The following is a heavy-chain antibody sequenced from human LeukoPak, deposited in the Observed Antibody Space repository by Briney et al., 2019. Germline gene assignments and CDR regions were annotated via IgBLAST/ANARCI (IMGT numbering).Heavy chain of an antibody. J-gene: IGHJ4*02. CDR2: IHYSGST. CDR1: GGSIRSYY. D-gene: IGHD6-13*01. V-gene: IGHV4-59*01. CDR3: ARATAGTGYYFDY. Sequence: SETLSLTCTVSGGSIRSYYWSWIRPPPGKGLEWLGYIHYSGSTNYNPSLKSRVTISVDTSKNQFSLKLSSVTAADTALYYCARATAGTGYYFDYWGQGTLVTVSS.